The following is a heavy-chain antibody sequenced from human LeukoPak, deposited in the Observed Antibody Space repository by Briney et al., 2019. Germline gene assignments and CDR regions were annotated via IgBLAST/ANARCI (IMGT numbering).Heavy chain of an antibody. V-gene: IGHV3-21*01. CDR1: GFTFSSYS. Sequence: GGSLRLSCAASGFTFSSYSMNWVRQAPGKGLEWVSSISSSSSYIYYADSVKGRFTISRDNAKNSLYLQMNSLRAEDTAVYYCARERELLWFGEFADYYYYMDVWGKGTTVTISS. CDR3: ARERELLWFGEFADYYYYMDV. D-gene: IGHD3-10*01. CDR2: ISSSSSYI. J-gene: IGHJ6*03.